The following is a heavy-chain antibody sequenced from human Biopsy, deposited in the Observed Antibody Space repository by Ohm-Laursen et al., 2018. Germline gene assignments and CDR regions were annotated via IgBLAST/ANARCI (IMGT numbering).Heavy chain of an antibody. Sequence: GTLSLTCTVSGDSIRNYYWSWIRQAAGKGLEWIGRIYPGGGTFYNPSLKSRVSRSVDTSKNHFSINLNYMTTADTAVYYCAGIVLGPTNDAFDIWGQGTMVTVSS. CDR2: IYPGGGT. J-gene: IGHJ3*02. D-gene: IGHD1-26*01. CDR3: AGIVLGPTNDAFDI. CDR1: GDSIRNYY. V-gene: IGHV4-4*07.